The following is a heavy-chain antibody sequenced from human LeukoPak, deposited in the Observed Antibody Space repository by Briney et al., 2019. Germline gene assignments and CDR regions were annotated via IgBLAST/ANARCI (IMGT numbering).Heavy chain of an antibody. CDR3: ARSSGHSYGDFDY. CDR2: THHSGST. D-gene: IGHD5-18*01. J-gene: IGHJ4*02. CDR1: GVSFTSNY. Sequence: SETLSLTCSVSGVSFTSNYWSWIRQPPGKGLEWIGYTHHSGSTSYNPSLKSRITISLDTSNNQFSLKLSSVTAADTAVYYCARSSGHSYGDFDYWGQRTLVTVSS. V-gene: IGHV4-59*01.